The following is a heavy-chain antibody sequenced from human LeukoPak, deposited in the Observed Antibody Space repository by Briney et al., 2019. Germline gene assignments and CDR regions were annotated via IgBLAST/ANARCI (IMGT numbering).Heavy chain of an antibody. Sequence: GESLKISCAASGFTFSSYAMSWVRQAPGKGLEWVSAISGSGGSTYYADSVKGRFTISRDNSKNTLYLKMKSLRDEETGVYYCAKDQVGFWSGYAYWGQGTLVTVSS. CDR2: ISGSGGST. CDR1: GFTFSSYA. CDR3: AKDQVGFWSGYAY. J-gene: IGHJ4*02. V-gene: IGHV3-23*01. D-gene: IGHD3-3*01.